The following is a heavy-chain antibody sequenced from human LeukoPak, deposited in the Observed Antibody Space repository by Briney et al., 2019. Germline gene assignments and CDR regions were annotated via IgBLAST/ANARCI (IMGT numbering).Heavy chain of an antibody. CDR3: ARVITPYYYDSSGYVHDAFDI. Sequence: SETLSLTCTVSGGSISSYYWSWIRQPPGKGLEWIGYIYYSGSTNYNPSLKSRVTISVGTSKNQFSLKLSSVTAADTAVYYCARVITPYYYDSSGYVHDAFDIWGQGTMVTVSS. V-gene: IGHV4-59*01. CDR2: IYYSGST. D-gene: IGHD3-22*01. J-gene: IGHJ3*02. CDR1: GGSISSYY.